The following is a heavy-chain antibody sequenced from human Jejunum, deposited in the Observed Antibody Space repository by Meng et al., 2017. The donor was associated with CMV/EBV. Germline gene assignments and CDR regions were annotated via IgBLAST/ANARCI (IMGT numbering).Heavy chain of an antibody. V-gene: IGHV3-74*01. J-gene: IGHJ4*02. CDR2: INGDGNTT. Sequence: ASGFTFSSFWLHWVRQVPGKGLVWVSRINGDGNTTAYADSVQGRFTISRDNAQNTLYLQMNSLTAEDTGVYYCANTKYSGTYFDFWGQGTLVTVSS. CDR1: GFTFSSFW. D-gene: IGHD1-26*01. CDR3: ANTKYSGTYFDF.